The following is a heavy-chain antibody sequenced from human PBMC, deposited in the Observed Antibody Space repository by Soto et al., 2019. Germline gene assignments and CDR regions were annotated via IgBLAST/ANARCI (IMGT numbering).Heavy chain of an antibody. CDR2: ISYDGSNK. CDR3: ARVPTLRYFDWLRGNYYGMDV. CDR1: GFTFSSYA. D-gene: IGHD3-9*01. J-gene: IGHJ6*02. Sequence: PGGSLRLSCAASGFTFSSYAMHWVRQAPGKGLEWVAVISYDGSNKYYADSVKGRFTISRDNSKNTLYLQMNSLRAEDTAVYYCARVPTLRYFDWLRGNYYGMDVWGQGTTVTVSS. V-gene: IGHV3-30-3*01.